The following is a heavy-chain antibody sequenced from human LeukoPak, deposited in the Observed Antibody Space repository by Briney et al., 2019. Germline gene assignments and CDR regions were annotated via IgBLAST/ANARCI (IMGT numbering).Heavy chain of an antibody. J-gene: IGHJ4*02. Sequence: PSETLSLTCAVSGGSISSSNWWSWVRQPPGKGLEWIGEIYHSGSTNYNPSLKSRVTISVDKSKNQFSLKLSSVTAADTAVYYCARATMVVAAAGTCFDYWGQGTLVTVSS. CDR3: ARATMVVAAAGTCFDY. CDR2: IYHSGST. V-gene: IGHV4-4*02. CDR1: GGSISSSNW. D-gene: IGHD6-13*01.